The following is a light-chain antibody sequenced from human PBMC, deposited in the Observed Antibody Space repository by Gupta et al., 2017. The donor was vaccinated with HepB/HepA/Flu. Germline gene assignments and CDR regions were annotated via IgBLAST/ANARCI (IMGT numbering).Light chain of an antibody. J-gene: IGKJ1*01. Sequence: ASQSVSSNLAWYQQKPGQAPRLLIYGASTRATGIPARFSGSGSGTEFTLTISSLQSEDFAVYYCQHRTFGQGTKVEIK. CDR2: GAS. CDR3: QHRT. CDR1: QSVSSN. V-gene: IGKV3-15*01.